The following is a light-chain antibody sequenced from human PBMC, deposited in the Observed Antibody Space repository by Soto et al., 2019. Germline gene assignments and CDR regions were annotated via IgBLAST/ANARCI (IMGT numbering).Light chain of an antibody. CDR3: AAWDDSLRGV. Sequence: QSVLTQPPSASGTPGQRVTISCSGSSSNIGSNYVYWYQQLPGTAPKLLIYSNNQRPSGVPDRFSGSKSGTSASLAISGLRSEDEADHYCAAWDDSLRGVFGGGTKLTVL. V-gene: IGLV1-47*02. CDR1: SSNIGSNY. CDR2: SNN. J-gene: IGLJ3*02.